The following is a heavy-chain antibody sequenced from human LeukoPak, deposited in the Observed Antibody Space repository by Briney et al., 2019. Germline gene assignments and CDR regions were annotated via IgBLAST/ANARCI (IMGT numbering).Heavy chain of an antibody. Sequence: ASVKVSCKASGYTFTGYYMHWVRQAPGQGLEWMGWINPNSGGTNYAQKFQGRVTMTRDTSISTAYMELSRLRSDDTAVYYCAREELRYFDWFQSDAFDIWGQGTMVTVSS. CDR1: GYTFTGYY. CDR2: INPNSGGT. J-gene: IGHJ3*02. V-gene: IGHV1-2*02. CDR3: AREELRYFDWFQSDAFDI. D-gene: IGHD3-9*01.